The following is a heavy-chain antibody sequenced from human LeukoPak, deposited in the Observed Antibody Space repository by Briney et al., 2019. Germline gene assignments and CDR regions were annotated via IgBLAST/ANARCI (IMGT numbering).Heavy chain of an antibody. J-gene: IGHJ4*02. CDR1: RFTFSDYW. CDR2: IKQDGSER. Sequence: GGSLRLSCAASRFTFSDYWMTWVRQAPGKGLKWVANIKQDGSERYYVDSVKGRFTISRDNARNSLYLQMNSLRDDDTAVYYCARGTDYWGQGALVTVSS. V-gene: IGHV3-7*01. CDR3: ARGTDY.